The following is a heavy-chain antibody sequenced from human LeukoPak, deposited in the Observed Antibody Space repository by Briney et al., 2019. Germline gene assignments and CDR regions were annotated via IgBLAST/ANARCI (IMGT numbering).Heavy chain of an antibody. V-gene: IGHV4-59*01. J-gene: IGHJ6*03. CDR1: GGSISSYY. Sequence: SETLSLTCTVSGGSISSYYWKWIRQPPGKGLEWIGYTYYSGSTNYNPSLKSRVTISVDTFKNQFSLKLNSVTAADTAVYYCARAYGAFPYYMDVWGKGTTVTVSS. D-gene: IGHD4-17*01. CDR2: TYYSGST. CDR3: ARAYGAFPYYMDV.